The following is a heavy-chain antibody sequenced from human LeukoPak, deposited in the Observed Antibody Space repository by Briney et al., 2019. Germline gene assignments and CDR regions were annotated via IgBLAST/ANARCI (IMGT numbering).Heavy chain of an antibody. CDR3: ARGGSSWYSGAFDI. D-gene: IGHD6-13*01. J-gene: IGHJ3*02. Sequence: ASVKVSCKASGYTFTSSYMHWVRQAPGQGLEWMGIINPTSGSTSYAQKFQGRVTMTRDMSTNIVTMEVSSLRFEDTAVYYCARGGSSWYSGAFDIWGQGTMVTVSS. V-gene: IGHV1-46*01. CDR1: GYTFTSSY. CDR2: INPTSGST.